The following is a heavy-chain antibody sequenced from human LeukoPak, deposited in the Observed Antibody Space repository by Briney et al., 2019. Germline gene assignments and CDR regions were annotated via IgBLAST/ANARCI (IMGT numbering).Heavy chain of an antibody. CDR3: ARSRFIAAADY. CDR2: IYYSGST. CDR1: GGSISSSSHY. D-gene: IGHD6-13*01. V-gene: IGHV4-39*01. J-gene: IGHJ4*02. Sequence: PSETLSLTCTVSGGSISSSSHYWGWIRQPPGQGLEWIGSIYYSGSTYYNPSLKSRVTISVDTSKNQFSLKLSSVTAADTAVYYCARSRFIAAADYWGQGTLVTVSS.